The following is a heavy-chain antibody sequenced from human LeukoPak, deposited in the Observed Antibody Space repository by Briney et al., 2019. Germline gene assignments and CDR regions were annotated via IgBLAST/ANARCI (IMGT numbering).Heavy chain of an antibody. CDR2: IYPGDSDT. Sequence: GKSLKISCKGSGYSFTTYWIGWVRQMPGKGLKWMGIIYPGDSDTRYSPPFQGQVTISADKSISTAYLQWSSLKASDAAMYYCARHLSTVGATQSAFDYWGQGTLVTVSS. V-gene: IGHV5-51*01. CDR3: ARHLSTVGATQSAFDY. J-gene: IGHJ4*02. CDR1: GYSFTTYW. D-gene: IGHD1-26*01.